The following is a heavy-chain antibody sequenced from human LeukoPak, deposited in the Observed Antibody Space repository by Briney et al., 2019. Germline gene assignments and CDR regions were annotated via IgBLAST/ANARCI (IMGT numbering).Heavy chain of an antibody. CDR1: GGSISSYY. D-gene: IGHD1-26*01. CDR3: ARDGGSYFGSPNFDY. Sequence: PSETLSLTCTVSGGSISSYYWSWIRQPPGKGLEWIGYIYTSGSTNYNPSLKSRVTMSVDTSKNQFSLKLSSVTAADTAVYYCARDGGSYFGSPNFDYWGQGTLVTVSS. V-gene: IGHV4-4*08. CDR2: IYTSGST. J-gene: IGHJ4*02.